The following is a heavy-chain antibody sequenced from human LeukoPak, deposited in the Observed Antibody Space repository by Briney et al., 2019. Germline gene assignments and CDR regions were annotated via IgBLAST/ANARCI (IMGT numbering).Heavy chain of an antibody. CDR2: MNPKSGNT. V-gene: IGHV1-8*01. Sequence: GASVKVSCNISVDTFTTYDINWVRQATGQGLEWMGWMNPKSGNTVYAQKFQGRLTLTRDISISTAYMELSSLRSEDTAVYFCARAITIFDYYYMDGWGKGTTVSV. D-gene: IGHD3-3*01. CDR1: VDTFTTYD. J-gene: IGHJ6*03. CDR3: ARAITIFDYYYMDG.